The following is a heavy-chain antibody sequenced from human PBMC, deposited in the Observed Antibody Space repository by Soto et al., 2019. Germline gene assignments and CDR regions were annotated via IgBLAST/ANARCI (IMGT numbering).Heavy chain of an antibody. CDR2: ISGSGDAT. CDR1: GFTFSDFG. J-gene: IGHJ4*02. Sequence: GWSLRLSCAASGFTFSDFGMSWVRQAPGKGLEWVSVISGSGDATYYAASVKGRFTLSRDDSKNTLYLQMNSLTVADTAVYYCAKKVTIYAVDPADDWGQGTQVPVSS. D-gene: IGHD3-3*01. CDR3: AKKVTIYAVDPADD. V-gene: IGHV3-23*01.